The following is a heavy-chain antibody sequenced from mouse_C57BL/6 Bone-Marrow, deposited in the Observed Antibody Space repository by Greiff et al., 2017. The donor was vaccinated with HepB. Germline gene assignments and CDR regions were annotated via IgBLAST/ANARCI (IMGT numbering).Heavy chain of an antibody. V-gene: IGHV7-3*01. D-gene: IGHD1-1*01. CDR1: GFTFTDYY. J-gene: IGHJ1*03. CDR3: ARYKGYYGSSYWYFDV. CDR2: IRNKANGYTT. Sequence: EVKVVESGGGLVQPGGSLSLSCAASGFTFTDYYMSWVRQPPGKALEWLGFIRNKANGYTTEYSASVKGRFTISRDNSQSILYLQMNALRAEDSATHYCARYKGYYGSSYWYFDVWGTGTTVTVSS.